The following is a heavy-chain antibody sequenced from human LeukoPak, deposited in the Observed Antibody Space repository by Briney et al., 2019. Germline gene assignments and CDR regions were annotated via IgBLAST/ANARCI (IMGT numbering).Heavy chain of an antibody. CDR3: ARSYDSSGYYYYAFDI. CDR1: GASISSYY. CDR2: IYYSGST. J-gene: IGHJ3*02. Sequence: SETLSLTCTVSGASISSYYWSWIRQPPGKGLEWIGHIYYSGSTKYNPSLKSRVTISVDTPKNQFSLKLSSVTAADTAVYYCARSYDSSGYYYYAFDIWGQGTMVTVSS. D-gene: IGHD3-22*01. V-gene: IGHV4-59*01.